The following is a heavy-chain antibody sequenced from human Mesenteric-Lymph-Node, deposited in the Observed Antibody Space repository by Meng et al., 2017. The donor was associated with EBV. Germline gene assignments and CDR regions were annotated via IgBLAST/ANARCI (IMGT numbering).Heavy chain of an antibody. CDR3: SIWDTGALQNY. J-gene: IGHJ4*02. V-gene: IGHV4-34*01. Sequence: QVTLNEWGAGRLKPSGALCCTWAAYGAYFSGQYGGWMRQPPGKGMEWIGEIDPTGNTKYIPSLKSRVTISLDTSRNQLSLKLTSVTAADTAVYYCSIWDTGALQNYWGPGTLVTVSS. CDR2: IDPTGNT. D-gene: IGHD5-18*01. CDR1: GAYFSGQY.